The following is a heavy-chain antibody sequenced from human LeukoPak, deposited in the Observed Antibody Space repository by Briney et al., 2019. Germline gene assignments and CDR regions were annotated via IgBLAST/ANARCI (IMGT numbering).Heavy chain of an antibody. CDR2: IKQDGSEK. V-gene: IGHV3-7*01. J-gene: IGHJ4*02. CDR1: GFTFSSYW. CDR3: ARDNYRDGYIPYYFDY. Sequence: PGRSLRLSCAASGFTFSSYWMSWVRQAPGKGLEWVANIKQDGSEKYYVDSVKGRFTISRDNAKNSLYLQMNSLRAEDTAVYYCARDNYRDGYIPYYFDYWGQGTLVTVSS. D-gene: IGHD5-24*01.